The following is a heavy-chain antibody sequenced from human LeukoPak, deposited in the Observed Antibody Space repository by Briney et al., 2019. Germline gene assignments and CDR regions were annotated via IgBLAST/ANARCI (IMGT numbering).Heavy chain of an antibody. J-gene: IGHJ3*02. D-gene: IGHD3-3*01. CDR2: ISWNSGSI. CDR1: GFTFDDYA. Sequence: GRSLRPSCAASGFTFDDYAMHWVRQAPGKGLEWVSGISWNSGSIGYADSVKGRFTISRDNAKNSLYLQMNSLRAEDMALYYCAKTNTIDAFDIWGQGTMVTVSS. CDR3: AKTNTIDAFDI. V-gene: IGHV3-9*03.